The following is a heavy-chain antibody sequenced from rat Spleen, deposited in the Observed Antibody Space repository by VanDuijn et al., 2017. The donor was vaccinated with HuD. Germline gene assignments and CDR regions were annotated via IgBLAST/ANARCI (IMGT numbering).Heavy chain of an antibody. V-gene: IGHV5-31*01. J-gene: IGHJ2*01. CDR3: TTEITTVADY. Sequence: EVQLVESGGGLVQPGRSLKLSCVASGFTFNNYWMTWIRQAPGKGLEWVASITNTGGSIHYPDSVRGRFTISRDNAKNTLYLQMDSLRSEDTATYYCTTEITTVADYWGQGVMVTVSS. CDR1: GFTFNNYW. D-gene: IGHD1-1*01. CDR2: ITNTGGSI.